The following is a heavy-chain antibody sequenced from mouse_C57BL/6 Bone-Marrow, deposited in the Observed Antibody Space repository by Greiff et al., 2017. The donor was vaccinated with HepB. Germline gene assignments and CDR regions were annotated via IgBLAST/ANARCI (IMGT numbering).Heavy chain of an antibody. D-gene: IGHD2-4*01. J-gene: IGHJ2*01. Sequence: VQLQQSGPELVKPGASVKISCKASGYTFTDYYMNWVKQSHGKSLEWIGDINPNNGGTSYNQKFKGKATLTVDKSSSTAYMELRSLTSEDSAVYYCARRSYYDYDRCYFDYWGQGTTLTVSS. V-gene: IGHV1-26*01. CDR1: GYTFTDYY. CDR2: INPNNGGT. CDR3: ARRSYYDYDRCYFDY.